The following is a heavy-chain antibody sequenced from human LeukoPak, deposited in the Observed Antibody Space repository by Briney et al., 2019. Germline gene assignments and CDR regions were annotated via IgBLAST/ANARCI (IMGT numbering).Heavy chain of an antibody. D-gene: IGHD6-6*01. V-gene: IGHV4-39*07. CDR1: GGSITSSNYY. CDR2: IYYSGST. Sequence: PSETLSLTCTVSGGSITSSNYYWGWIRQPPGKGLEWIGSIYYSGSTYYNPSLKSRVTISVDTSKNQFSLKLSSVTAADTAVYYCARDLYSSSRPFDYWGQGTLVTVSS. J-gene: IGHJ4*02. CDR3: ARDLYSSSRPFDY.